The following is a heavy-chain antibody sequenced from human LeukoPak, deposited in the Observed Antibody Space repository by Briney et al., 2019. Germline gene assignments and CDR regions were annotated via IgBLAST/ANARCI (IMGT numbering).Heavy chain of an antibody. CDR3: ARGAAPDLYYFDY. J-gene: IGHJ4*02. Sequence: PGGSLRLSCAASGFTFSRYWMHWVRQAPGKGLVWLSRINTEGGSTNYADSVKGRFTISRDNAKNTLYLQVNSLRADDTAVYYCARGAAPDLYYFDYWAQGTLVTVSS. CDR2: INTEGGST. D-gene: IGHD6-13*01. CDR1: GFTFSRYW. V-gene: IGHV3-74*01.